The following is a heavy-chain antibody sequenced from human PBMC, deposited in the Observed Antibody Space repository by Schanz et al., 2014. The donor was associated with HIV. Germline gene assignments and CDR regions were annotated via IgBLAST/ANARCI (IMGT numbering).Heavy chain of an antibody. CDR1: GFPFSSYA. CDR2: ISSSGGYI. Sequence: EVQLVESGEGLVKPGGSLRLSCTGSGFPFSSYAINWVRQAPGKGLEWLSSISSSGGYIYYADSVKGRFTISRDNSKNSVFLQMDRLRAEDTAVYYCARGSWYSSGWVDDQYYYDVDVWGQGTPVTVSS. J-gene: IGHJ6*02. V-gene: IGHV3-21*06. CDR3: ARGSWYSSGWVDDQYYYDVDV. D-gene: IGHD6-19*01.